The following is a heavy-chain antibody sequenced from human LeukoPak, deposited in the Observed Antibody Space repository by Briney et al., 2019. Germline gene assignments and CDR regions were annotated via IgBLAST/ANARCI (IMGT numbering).Heavy chain of an antibody. D-gene: IGHD3-10*01. CDR3: ARELLWFGEPNYDGMDV. CDR1: GYSFTKYA. CDR2: ISGNNGNT. V-gene: IGHV1-18*01. J-gene: IGHJ6*02. Sequence: ASVKVSCKASGYSFTKYAVSWVRQAPGQGLEWMGWISGNNGNTNYAQHLQGRVTMTTDTSTGTVYMELRSLKSDDTAVYYCARELLWFGEPNYDGMDVWGQGTTVTVSS.